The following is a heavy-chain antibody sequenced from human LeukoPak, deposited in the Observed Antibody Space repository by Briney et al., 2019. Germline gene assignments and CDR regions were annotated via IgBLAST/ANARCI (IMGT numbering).Heavy chain of an antibody. CDR1: GYTFTSYG. CDR2: ISAYNGNT. V-gene: IGHV1-18*01. CDR3: AREEGRYYDTRDWFDP. J-gene: IGHJ5*02. Sequence: EASVKVSCKASGYTFTSYGISWVRQAPGQGLEWMGWISAYNGNTNYAQKLQGRVTMTTDTSTSTAYMELRSMRSDDTAVYYCAREEGRYYDTRDWFDPWGQGTLVTVSS. D-gene: IGHD3-9*01.